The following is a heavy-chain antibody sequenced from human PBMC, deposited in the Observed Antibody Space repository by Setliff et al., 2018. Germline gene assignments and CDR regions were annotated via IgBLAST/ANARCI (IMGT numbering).Heavy chain of an antibody. CDR1: GFTFSRYS. J-gene: IGHJ4*02. Sequence: GESLRLSCAASGFTFSRYSMNWVRQAPGKGLEWVSYISSRSSTIYYADSVKGRFTISRDNAKNSLYLQMNSLRAEDTAVYYCASVVEDYYDSSGYFLPSYYFDYWGQGTLVTVSS. D-gene: IGHD3-22*01. CDR3: ASVVEDYYDSSGYFLPSYYFDY. V-gene: IGHV3-48*01. CDR2: ISSRSSTI.